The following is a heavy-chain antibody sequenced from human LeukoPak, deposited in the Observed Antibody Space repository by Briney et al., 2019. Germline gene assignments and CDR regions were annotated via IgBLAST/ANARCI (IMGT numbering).Heavy chain of an antibody. J-gene: IGHJ4*02. Sequence: GGSLRLSCVASGFSFSNLAMGWVRQAPGKGLEWVSVISDSGGTTYYADSVKGRFTISRDKSKNTLYLQMNSLRAEDTAVYYCARGIGSTVFFDHWGQGTLVTVSS. CDR3: ARGIGSTVFFDH. CDR2: ISDSGGTT. CDR1: GFSFSNLA. D-gene: IGHD4-11*01. V-gene: IGHV3-23*01.